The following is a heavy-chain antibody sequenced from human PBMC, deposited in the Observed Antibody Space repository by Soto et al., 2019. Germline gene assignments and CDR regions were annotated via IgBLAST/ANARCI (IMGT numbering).Heavy chain of an antibody. J-gene: IGHJ4*02. Sequence: QVQLQESCPGLVKASQTLSLICSVSGESISSGGYYWSWIRHHPGKGLEWIGYIYDSESAYYNPYLKSRVTISMDTSKNHFAMNLSSVTAADTAIYYCARASSSSSAADYWGQGTLITVSS. V-gene: IGHV4-31*03. CDR3: ARASSSSSAADY. CDR2: IYDSESA. CDR1: GESISSGGYY. D-gene: IGHD6-6*01.